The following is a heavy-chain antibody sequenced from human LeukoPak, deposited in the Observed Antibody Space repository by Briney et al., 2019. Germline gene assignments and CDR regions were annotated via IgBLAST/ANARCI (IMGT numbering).Heavy chain of an antibody. J-gene: IGHJ4*02. CDR2: ISSSGSTI. Sequence: GGSLRLFCAASGFTFSSYEMNWVRQAPGKGLEWVSYISSSGSTIYYADSVKGRFTISRDNAKNSLYLQMNSLRAEDTAVYYCARKSGYCSGGSCYYYFDYWGQGTLVTVSS. CDR1: GFTFSSYE. CDR3: ARKSGYCSGGSCYYYFDY. V-gene: IGHV3-48*03. D-gene: IGHD2-15*01.